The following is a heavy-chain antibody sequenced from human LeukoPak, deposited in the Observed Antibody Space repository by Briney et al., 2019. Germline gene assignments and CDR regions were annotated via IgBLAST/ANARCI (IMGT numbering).Heavy chain of an antibody. Sequence: PWETLCLTCTVSGGSISSYYWNWIRQPPGKGLEWIGYIYYSGSTNYNPSLKSRVTISVDTSKNQFSLKLGSVTAADTAVYYCAGRLWRRDGYNLSAFDIWGQEPVDPVSS. CDR2: IYYSGST. CDR3: AGRLWRRDGYNLSAFDI. J-gene: IGHJ3*02. CDR1: GGSISSYY. V-gene: IGHV4-59*01. D-gene: IGHD5-24*01.